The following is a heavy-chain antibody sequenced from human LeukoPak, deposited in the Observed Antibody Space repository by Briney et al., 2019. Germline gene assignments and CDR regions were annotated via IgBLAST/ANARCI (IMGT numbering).Heavy chain of an antibody. D-gene: IGHD3-16*01. Sequence: GGSLRLSCAASGFTFSSYAMHWVRQAPGMGLEWVAIISYDGSDKHYADSVKGRFTISRDNSKNTLYLQMNSLRVEDTTVYYCARGGRAKYYFEYWGQGTLVTVSS. J-gene: IGHJ4*02. V-gene: IGHV3-30*04. CDR1: GFTFSSYA. CDR3: ARGGRAKYYFEY. CDR2: ISYDGSDK.